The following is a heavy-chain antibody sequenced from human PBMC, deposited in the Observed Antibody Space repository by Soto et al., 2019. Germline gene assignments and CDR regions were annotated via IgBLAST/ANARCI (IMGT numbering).Heavy chain of an antibody. CDR1: GGTFSSYA. J-gene: IGHJ6*02. Sequence: ASVKVSCKASGGTFSSYAISWVRQAPGQGLEWMGGIIPIFGTANYAQKFQGRVTITADESTSTAYMVLSSLRSEDTAVYYCARRNREDGYYYDGRRHFGMDVWGQGTTVTVSS. V-gene: IGHV1-69*13. CDR2: IIPIFGTA. D-gene: IGHD3-22*01. CDR3: ARRNREDGYYYDGRRHFGMDV.